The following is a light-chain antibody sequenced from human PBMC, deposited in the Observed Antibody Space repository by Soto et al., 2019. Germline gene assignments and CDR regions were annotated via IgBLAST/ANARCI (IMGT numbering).Light chain of an antibody. Sequence: DIQMTQSPSSLSASVGDRVTITCRASQSISRYLNWYQQKPGKAPNLLIYTASSLQSGVPSRFSGSGSGTDFTLAISSLQPEDFATYYCQQSFSTPLTCGGGTKVEIK. CDR3: QQSFSTPLT. CDR1: QSISRY. V-gene: IGKV1-39*01. J-gene: IGKJ4*01. CDR2: TAS.